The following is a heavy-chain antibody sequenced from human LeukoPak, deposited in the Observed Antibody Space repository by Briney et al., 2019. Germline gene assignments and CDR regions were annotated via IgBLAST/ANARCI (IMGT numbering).Heavy chain of an antibody. V-gene: IGHV3-21*01. CDR3: ARDDFYDSSGYPFGY. CDR2: ISSSSYI. Sequence: GGSLRLSCAASGFTFSSYSMNWVRQAPGKGLEWVSSISSSSYIYYADSVKGRFTISRDNAKNSLYLQMNSLRAEDTAVYYCARDDFYDSSGYPFGYWGQGTLVTVSS. D-gene: IGHD3-22*01. J-gene: IGHJ4*02. CDR1: GFTFSSYS.